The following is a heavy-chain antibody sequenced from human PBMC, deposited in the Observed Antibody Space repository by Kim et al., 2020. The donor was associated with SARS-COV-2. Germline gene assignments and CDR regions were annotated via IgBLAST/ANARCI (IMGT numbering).Heavy chain of an antibody. CDR2: IIPGIGSA. CDR3: AAVIIVPAFDH. D-gene: IGHD3-3*01. CDR1: GGAFTYYS. V-gene: IGHV1-69*13. Sequence: SVKVSCTASGGAFTYYSLVWVRQAPGRRFEWLGGIIPGIGSANYAPKFQERLTITADESTNTVYMELTSLNSEDTAFYYCAAVIIVPAFDHWGQGTLVAVSS. J-gene: IGHJ4*02.